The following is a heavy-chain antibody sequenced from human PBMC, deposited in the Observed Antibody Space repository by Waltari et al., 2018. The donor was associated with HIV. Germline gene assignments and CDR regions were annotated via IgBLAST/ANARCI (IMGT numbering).Heavy chain of an antibody. Sequence: EEQLVESGGGLVNPGGSLRLSCEASGFSFGDSAMNWVRQAPGKGLELIAYISSSSFNIKYADSGKGRFTISRDNSKNTLYLQMNSLNPEDTAMYYCARPKIETTRPDAFDVWGRGTMVTVSS. CDR1: GFSFGDSA. J-gene: IGHJ3*01. CDR3: ARPKIETTRPDAFDV. CDR2: ISSSSFNI. V-gene: IGHV3-21*05. D-gene: IGHD4-17*01.